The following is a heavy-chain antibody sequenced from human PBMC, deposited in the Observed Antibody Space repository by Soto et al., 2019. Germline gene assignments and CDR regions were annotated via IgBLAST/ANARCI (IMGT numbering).Heavy chain of an antibody. D-gene: IGHD1-26*01. CDR2: IGGSGGSI. V-gene: IGHV3-48*02. J-gene: IGHJ4*02. Sequence: EVQLVESGGGLVQTGGSLRLSCAASGFTFSTFSMNWVRQAPGKGLEWLSYIGGSGGSISYADSVKGRFTISRDNGKNTLYLQMSSLRDEDTAVYYCARDLAWAFDSCGQGALVTVSS. CDR3: ARDLAWAFDS. CDR1: GFTFSTFS.